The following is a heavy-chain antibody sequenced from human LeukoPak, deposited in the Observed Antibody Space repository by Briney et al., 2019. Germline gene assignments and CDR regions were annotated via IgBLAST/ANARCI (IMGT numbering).Heavy chain of an antibody. CDR2: INPNTGDT. J-gene: IGHJ4*02. Sequence: GASVKVSCKASGYTFTGYYMHWVRQAPGQGLEWVGWINPNTGDTSYAQKFQGRVTLTGDTSITTAYMELSSLRSDDTAVYYCARDLFLAATEREGDDYWGQGTLVTVSS. CDR1: GYTFTGYY. V-gene: IGHV1-2*02. D-gene: IGHD6-13*01. CDR3: ARDLFLAATEREGDDY.